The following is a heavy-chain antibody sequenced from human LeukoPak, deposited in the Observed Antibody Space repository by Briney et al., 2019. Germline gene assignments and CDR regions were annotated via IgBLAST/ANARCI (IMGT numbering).Heavy chain of an antibody. CDR2: IFFTGPT. CDR3: ARQHNTARVGAFDV. V-gene: IGHV4-39*01. D-gene: IGHD5-18*01. Sequence: SETLSLTCTVSGASMSHGFNYWGWIRQPPGKGLEWIGSIFFTGPTYYNPSLQSRLTISADSSKNQFSLRVTSVTAADTALYYCARQHNTARVGAFDVWGQGTMVVVSS. J-gene: IGHJ3*01. CDR1: GASMSHGFNY.